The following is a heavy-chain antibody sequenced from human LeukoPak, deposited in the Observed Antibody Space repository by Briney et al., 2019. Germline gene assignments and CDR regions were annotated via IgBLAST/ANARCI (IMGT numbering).Heavy chain of an antibody. CDR1: GFSISSGHY. CDR2: VYQSGTT. CDR3: ARIFIRNGYSSYFDC. D-gene: IGHD5-18*01. V-gene: IGHV4-38-2*02. J-gene: IGHJ4*02. Sequence: SETLSLTCTVSGFSISSGHYWGWVRQPPGAGLEWIGSVYQSGTTYYNPSLKSRVTTSVDMSKNQLSLRLRPVTAADTAVYYCARIFIRNGYSSYFDCWGQGTLVTVSS.